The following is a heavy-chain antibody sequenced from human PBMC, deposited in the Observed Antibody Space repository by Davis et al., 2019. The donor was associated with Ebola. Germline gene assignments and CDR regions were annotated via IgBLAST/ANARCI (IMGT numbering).Heavy chain of an antibody. V-gene: IGHV4-59*08. D-gene: IGHD6-19*01. CDR3: ARQAVYYYSGMDV. Sequence: SETLSLTCTVSGGSISSYYWSWIRQLPGQGLEWIGYIYYSGSTNYNHSLKRRVTIAVDTSKNQCPLKLSSVTAADTAVYYGARQAVYYYSGMDVWGQGTTVTVSS. J-gene: IGHJ6*02. CDR1: GGSISSYY. CDR2: IYYSGST.